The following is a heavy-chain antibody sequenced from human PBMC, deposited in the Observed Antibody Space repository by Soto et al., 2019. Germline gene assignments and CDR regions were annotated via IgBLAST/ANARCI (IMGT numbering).Heavy chain of an antibody. CDR1: GGYVSGYG. CDR2: VNNNGNT. J-gene: IGHJ3*02. D-gene: IGHD3-22*01. CDR3: AKVGYYDGSGYNAFDI. V-gene: IGHV4-59*02. Sequence: SETLSHTCNVSGGYVSGYGWRWIRQPPGKGLEWIGYVNNNGNTDYNPSLKTRVTISVDTSKNQFSLKLSSVTAADTAVYFCAKVGYYDGSGYNAFDIWGQGTMVT.